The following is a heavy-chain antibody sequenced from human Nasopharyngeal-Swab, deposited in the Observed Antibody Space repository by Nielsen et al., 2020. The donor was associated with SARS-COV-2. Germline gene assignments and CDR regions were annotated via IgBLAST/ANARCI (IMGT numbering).Heavy chain of an antibody. V-gene: IGHV3-7*01. CDR1: GFTFSSYW. J-gene: IGHJ6*02. CDR2: IKQDGSEK. D-gene: IGHD3-9*01. CDR3: ARGGLYYDILTGYYPYYGMDV. Sequence: GESLKISCAASGFTFSSYWMSWVRQAPGKGLEWVANIKQDGSEKYYVDSVKGRFTISRDNAKNSLYLQMNSLRAEDTAVYYCARGGLYYDILTGYYPYYGMDVWGQGTTVTVSS.